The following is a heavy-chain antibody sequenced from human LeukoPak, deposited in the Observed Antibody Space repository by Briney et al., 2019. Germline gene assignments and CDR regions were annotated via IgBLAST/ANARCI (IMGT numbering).Heavy chain of an antibody. J-gene: IGHJ4*02. CDR1: GGSISPYY. V-gene: IGHV4-59*12. Sequence: SETLSLTCTVSGGSISPYYWSWIRQPPGKGLEWIGYIYYSGSTNYNPSLKSRVTISVDTSKNQFPLKLSSVTAADTAVYYCARDREEYSYGYEAADYWGQGTLVTVSS. D-gene: IGHD5-18*01. CDR3: ARDREEYSYGYEAADY. CDR2: IYYSGST.